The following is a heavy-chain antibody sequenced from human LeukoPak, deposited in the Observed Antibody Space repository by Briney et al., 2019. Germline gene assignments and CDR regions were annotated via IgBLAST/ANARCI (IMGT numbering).Heavy chain of an antibody. J-gene: IGHJ3*02. CDR2: IYYSGST. V-gene: IGHV4-59*01. Sequence: PSETLSLTCTVSGGSISTYYWSWIRQPPGKGLEWIGYIYYSGSTNHNPSLKSRVTISVDTSKNQLSLKLTSVLAADTAVYYCARDRRYHYYDSSGPDAFDIWGQGTMVTVSS. CDR3: ARDRRYHYYDSSGPDAFDI. D-gene: IGHD3-22*01. CDR1: GGSISTYY.